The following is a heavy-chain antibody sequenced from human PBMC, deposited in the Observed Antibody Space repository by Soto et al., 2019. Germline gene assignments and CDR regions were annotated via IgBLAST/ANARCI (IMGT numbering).Heavy chain of an antibody. D-gene: IGHD6-13*01. CDR2: IYTSGST. CDR3: ARGPGIAAADDRFDP. J-gene: IGHJ5*02. Sequence: PSETLSLTCTVSGGSISSYYWSWIRQPAGKGLEWIGRIYTSGSTNYNPSLKSRVTMSVDTSKNQFSLKLSSVTAADTAVYYCARGPGIAAADDRFDPWGQGTLVTVSS. CDR1: GGSISSYY. V-gene: IGHV4-4*07.